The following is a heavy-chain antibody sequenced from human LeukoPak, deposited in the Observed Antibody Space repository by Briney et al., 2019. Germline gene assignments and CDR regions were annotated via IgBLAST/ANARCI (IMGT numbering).Heavy chain of an antibody. J-gene: IGHJ6*02. Sequence: GGSLRLSCAASGFTFSSYWMSWVRQAPGKGLEWVANIKQDGSEKYYVDSVKDRFTISRDNAKNSLYLQMNSLRAEDTAVYYCARDIVVVVAATAYYYYGMDVWGQGTTVTVSS. CDR2: IKQDGSEK. CDR1: GFTFSSYW. D-gene: IGHD2-15*01. V-gene: IGHV3-7*01. CDR3: ARDIVVVVAATAYYYYGMDV.